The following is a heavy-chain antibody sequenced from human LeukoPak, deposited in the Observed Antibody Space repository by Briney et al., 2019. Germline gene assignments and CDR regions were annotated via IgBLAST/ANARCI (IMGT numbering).Heavy chain of an antibody. CDR3: ARDRSYFSSGSYYDVLDI. CDR2: IQEDGNVK. CDR1: GLTFSSSW. J-gene: IGHJ3*02. D-gene: IGHD3-10*01. V-gene: IGHV3-7*01. Sequence: GVSLRLSCAASGLTFSSSWMTWVRQVPGKGLEWVANIQEDGNVKNYVDSVKGRFTISRDNAKGSLYLQMSSLRAEDTAVYYCARDRSYFSSGSYYDVLDIWGQGTMVTVSS.